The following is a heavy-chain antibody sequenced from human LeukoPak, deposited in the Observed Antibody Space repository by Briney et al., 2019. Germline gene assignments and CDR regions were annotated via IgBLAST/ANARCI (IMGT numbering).Heavy chain of an antibody. CDR1: GFTFSSYH. V-gene: IGHV3-21*01. CDR2: ISGSSNYI. D-gene: IGHD3-10*01. CDR3: ASHDYSTSGSPD. J-gene: IGHJ4*02. Sequence: GGSLRLSCAASGFTFSSYHMNWVRQAPGKGLEWVSSISGSSNYIYYADSVKGRFTISRDNAKNSLYLQMNSLRAEDTAVYYCASHDYSTSGSPDWGQGTLVTVSS.